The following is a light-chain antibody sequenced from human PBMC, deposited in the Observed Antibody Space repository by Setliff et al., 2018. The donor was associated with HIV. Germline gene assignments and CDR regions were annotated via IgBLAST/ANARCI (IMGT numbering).Light chain of an antibody. CDR3: QVWDSSSDHPD. CDR2: YDS. Sequence: SYELTQPPSVPVAPGKTARITCGGNNIGSKSVHWYQQKPGQAPVLVIYYDSDRPSGIPERFSGSNSGNTATLTISRVEAGDEADYYCQVWDSSSDHPDFGTGTKVTVL. V-gene: IGLV3-21*04. J-gene: IGLJ1*01. CDR1: NIGSKS.